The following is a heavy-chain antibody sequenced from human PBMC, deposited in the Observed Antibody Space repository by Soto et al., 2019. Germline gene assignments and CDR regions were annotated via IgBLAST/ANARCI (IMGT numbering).Heavy chain of an antibody. CDR3: ARANSGRIHLLGPKVWFDP. Sequence: GASVEVSCKDSCYAFPSYGISWVRQAPGQGLEWMGWISAYNGNTNYAQKLQGRVTMTTDTSTSTAYMELRSLRSDDTAVYYCARANSGRIHLLGPKVWFDPWGQGTLVTVSS. J-gene: IGHJ5*02. V-gene: IGHV1-18*04. D-gene: IGHD1-26*01. CDR1: CYAFPSYG. CDR2: ISAYNGNT.